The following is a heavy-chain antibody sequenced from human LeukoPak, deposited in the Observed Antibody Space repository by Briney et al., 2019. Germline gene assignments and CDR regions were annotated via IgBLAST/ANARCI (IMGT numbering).Heavy chain of an antibody. CDR3: ASGSSGVPYYYYYMDV. CDR2: INPNSGGT. Sequence: ASVKVSCKASGYTFTGYYMHWVRQAPGQGLEWMGRINPNSGGTNYAQKFQGRVTTTRDTSISTAYMELSRLRSDDTAVYYCASGSSGVPYYYYYMDVWGKGTTVTVSS. V-gene: IGHV1-2*06. D-gene: IGHD3-10*01. CDR1: GYTFTGYY. J-gene: IGHJ6*03.